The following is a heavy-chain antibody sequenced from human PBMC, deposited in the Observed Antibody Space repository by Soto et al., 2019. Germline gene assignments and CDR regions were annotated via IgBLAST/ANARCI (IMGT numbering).Heavy chain of an antibody. CDR1: GFTFSSYA. D-gene: IGHD3-3*01. CDR2: ISGSGGST. J-gene: IGHJ5*02. V-gene: IGHV3-23*01. CDR3: AKDRITIFGVDPHALDP. Sequence: GGSLRLSCAASGFTFSSYAMSWVRQAPGKGLEWVSGISGSGGSTYYADSVKGRFTISRDNSQNTLYMQMNSLRAEDTAVYYCAKDRITIFGVDPHALDPWGQGTLVTVSS.